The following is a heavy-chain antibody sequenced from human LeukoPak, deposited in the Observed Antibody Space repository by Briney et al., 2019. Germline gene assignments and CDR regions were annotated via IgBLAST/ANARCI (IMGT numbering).Heavy chain of an antibody. D-gene: IGHD3-10*02. J-gene: IGHJ4*02. CDR2: IIPIFGTA. Sequence: SVKVSCKASGGTFSSYAISWVRQAPGQGLEWMGGIIPIFGTANYAQKFQGRVTITADESTSTAYMELSSLRSEDTAVYYCAAMRVRGVIGDFDYWGQGTLVTVSS. CDR1: GGTFSSYA. CDR3: AAMRVRGVIGDFDY. V-gene: IGHV1-69*13.